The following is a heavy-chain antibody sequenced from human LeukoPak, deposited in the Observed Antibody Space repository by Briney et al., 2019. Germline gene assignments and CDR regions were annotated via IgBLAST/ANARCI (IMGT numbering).Heavy chain of an antibody. J-gene: IGHJ4*02. CDR2: INHSGST. CDR3: ARGTHCSGGSCFRWLAPRKTYYFDY. CDR1: GGSFSGYY. D-gene: IGHD2-15*01. V-gene: IGHV4-34*01. Sequence: SETLSLTCAVYGGSFSGYYWSWIRQPPGKGLEWIGEINHSGSTNYNPSLKSRVTISVDTSKNQFSLKLSSVTAADTAVYYCARGTHCSGGSCFRWLAPRKTYYFDYWGQGTLVTVSS.